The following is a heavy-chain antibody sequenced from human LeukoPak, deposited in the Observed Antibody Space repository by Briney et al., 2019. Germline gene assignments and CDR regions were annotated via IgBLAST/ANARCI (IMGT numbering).Heavy chain of an antibody. Sequence: GGSLRLSCAASGFTFSNAWMSWVRQAPGKGLEWVGRIKSKTDGGTTDYAAPVKGRFTISRDDSKNTLYLQMNSLKTEDTAVYYCTRTPATTVTTRFDPWGQGTLVTVSS. D-gene: IGHD4-17*01. CDR2: IKSKTDGGTT. V-gene: IGHV3-15*01. J-gene: IGHJ5*02. CDR1: GFTFSNAW. CDR3: TRTPATTVTTRFDP.